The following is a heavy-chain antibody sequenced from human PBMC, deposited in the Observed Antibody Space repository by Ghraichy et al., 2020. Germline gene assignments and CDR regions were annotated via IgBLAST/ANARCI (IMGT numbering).Heavy chain of an antibody. CDR1: GYSFTSYW. CDR3: ARLDTAMVTHYYYGMDV. CDR2: IYPGDSDT. Sequence: GESLNISCKGSGYSFTSYWIGWVRQMPGKGLEWMGIIYPGDSDTRYSPSFQGQVTISADKSISTAYLQWSSLKASDTAMYYCARLDTAMVTHYYYGMDVWGQGTTVTVSS. V-gene: IGHV5-51*01. D-gene: IGHD5-18*01. J-gene: IGHJ6*02.